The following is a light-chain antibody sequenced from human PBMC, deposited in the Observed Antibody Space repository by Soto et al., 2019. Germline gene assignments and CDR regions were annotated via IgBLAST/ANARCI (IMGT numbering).Light chain of an antibody. J-gene: IGKJ4*01. CDR1: QSVSSSY. Sequence: EIVLTQSPGTLSLSPGERATLSCRASQSVSSSYLAWYQQKPGQAPRLLIYGASSRATGTPDRLSGSGSGTDFTLTISRLEPEDFAVYYCQQYGSSLLTFGGGTKVDIK. CDR2: GAS. V-gene: IGKV3-20*01. CDR3: QQYGSSLLT.